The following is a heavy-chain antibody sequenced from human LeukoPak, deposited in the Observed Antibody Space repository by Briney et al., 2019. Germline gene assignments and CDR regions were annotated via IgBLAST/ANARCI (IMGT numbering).Heavy chain of an antibody. Sequence: SGPTLVNPSQTLTLTFSYYGCSLTTRAVCVTWIRQPRGKALEWLERIDWDNDNYYSASRKTRLTIATDTSKNQVVLTMTNLDPVDTSSFYCARALAVDGGSPFDCWGTGTLVTVS. CDR3: ARALAVDGGSPFDC. CDR1: GCSLTTRAVC. CDR2: IDWDNDN. D-gene: IGHD6-19*01. J-gene: IGHJ4*02. V-gene: IGHV2-70*11.